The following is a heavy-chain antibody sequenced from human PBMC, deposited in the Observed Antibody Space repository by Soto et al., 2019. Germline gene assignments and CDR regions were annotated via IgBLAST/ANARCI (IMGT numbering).Heavy chain of an antibody. Sequence: GGSLRLSCAASGFTFSSYAMSWVRQAPGKGLEWVSAISGSGGSTYYADSVKGRFTISRDNSKNTLYLQMNSLRAEDTAVYYCARDLSEYEPYYYGMDVWGQGTTVTVSS. CDR2: ISGSGGST. J-gene: IGHJ6*02. D-gene: IGHD6-6*01. CDR1: GFTFSSYA. V-gene: IGHV3-23*01. CDR3: ARDLSEYEPYYYGMDV.